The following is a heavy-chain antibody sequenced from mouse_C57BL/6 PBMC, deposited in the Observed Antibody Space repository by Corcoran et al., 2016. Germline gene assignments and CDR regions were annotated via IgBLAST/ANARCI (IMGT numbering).Heavy chain of an antibody. CDR3: AREDDGYLFFDY. CDR2: IYPGSGNT. CDR1: GYTFTDYY. V-gene: IGHV1-76*01. Sequence: QVQLKQSWAELVRPGASVKLSCKASGYTFTDYYINWVKQRPGQGLEWIARIYPGSGNTYYNEKFKGKATLTAEKSSSTAYMQLSSLTSEDSAVYFCAREDDGYLFFDYWGQGTTLTVSS. J-gene: IGHJ2*01. D-gene: IGHD2-3*01.